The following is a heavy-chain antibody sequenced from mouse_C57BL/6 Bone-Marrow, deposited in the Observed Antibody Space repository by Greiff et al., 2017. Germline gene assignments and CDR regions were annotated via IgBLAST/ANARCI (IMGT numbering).Heavy chain of an antibody. V-gene: IGHV5-4*03. D-gene: IGHD1-1*01. CDR3: ARVNFYYYGSKDY. CDR2: ISDGGSYT. J-gene: IGHJ2*01. CDR1: GFTFSSYA. Sequence: EVNLVESGGGLVKPGGSLKLSCAASGFTFSSYAMSWVRQTPEKRLEWVATISDGGSYTYYPDNVKGRFTISRDNAKNNLYLQMSHLKSEDTAMYYCARVNFYYYGSKDYWGQGTTLTVSS.